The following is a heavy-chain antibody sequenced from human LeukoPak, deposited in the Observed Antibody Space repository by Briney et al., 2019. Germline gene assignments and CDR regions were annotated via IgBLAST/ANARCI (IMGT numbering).Heavy chain of an antibody. CDR2: IIPIFGTA. CDR3: STSSSWYNWFDP. Sequence: ASVTVSCKASGGTFINYAISWVRQAPGQGGEWMGGIIPIFGTANYAQKFQGRVTITADESTSTAYMELSSLRSEDTAVYYCSTSSSWYNWFDPWGQGTLVTVSS. CDR1: GGTFINYA. J-gene: IGHJ5*02. V-gene: IGHV1-69*13. D-gene: IGHD6-13*01.